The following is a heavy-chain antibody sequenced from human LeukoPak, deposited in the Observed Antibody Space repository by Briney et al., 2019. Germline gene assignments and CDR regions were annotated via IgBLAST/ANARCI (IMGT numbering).Heavy chain of an antibody. Sequence: SETLSLTCTVSGGSISSGDYYWSWIRQPPGKGLEWIGYIYYSGSTYYNPSLKSRVTISVDTSKNQFSLKLSSVTAADTAVHYCARENYYDSSGYSWGQGTLVTVSS. CDR1: GGSISSGDYY. V-gene: IGHV4-30-4*01. J-gene: IGHJ4*02. CDR2: IYYSGST. D-gene: IGHD3-22*01. CDR3: ARENYYDSSGYS.